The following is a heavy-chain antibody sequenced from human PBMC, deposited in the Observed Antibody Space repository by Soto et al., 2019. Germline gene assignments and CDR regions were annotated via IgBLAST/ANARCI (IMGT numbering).Heavy chain of an antibody. Sequence: QVQLVESGGGVVQPGRSLRLSCAASGFPFSSYGMHWVRQAPGKGLEWVAVVSYDGSNKYYGDSVTGRFTISRDNSNNTLYLQMNSLRAEDTAVYYCAKEGPYGSGSYYGMDVWGQGTTVTVFS. D-gene: IGHD3-10*01. CDR3: AKEGPYGSGSYYGMDV. V-gene: IGHV3-30*18. CDR2: VSYDGSNK. CDR1: GFPFSSYG. J-gene: IGHJ6*02.